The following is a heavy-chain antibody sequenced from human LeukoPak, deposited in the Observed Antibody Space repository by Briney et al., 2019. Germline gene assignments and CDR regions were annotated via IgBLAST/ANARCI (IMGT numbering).Heavy chain of an antibody. CDR3: ARDLGRDGYNYYS. CDR1: GYTFTGYY. V-gene: IGHV1-2*06. J-gene: IGHJ4*02. CDR2: INPNSGGT. Sequence: ASVKVSCKASGYTFTGYYMHWVRHAPGQGLEWMGRINPNSGGTNYAQNFQGRVTMTRDPSISTAYMEVSSLRSDDTAVYYCARDLGRDGYNYYSWGQGTLVTVSS. D-gene: IGHD5-24*01.